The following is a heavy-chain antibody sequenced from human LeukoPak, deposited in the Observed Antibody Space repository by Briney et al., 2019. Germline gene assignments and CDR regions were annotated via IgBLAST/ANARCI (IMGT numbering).Heavy chain of an antibody. CDR3: ARRVTMTHNAFDI. CDR1: GGSISSYY. J-gene: IGHJ3*02. CDR2: IYYSGST. V-gene: IGHV4-59*01. Sequence: SETLSLTCTVSGGSISSYYWSWIRQPPGKGLEWIGYIYYSGSTNYNPSLKSRVTISVDTSKNQFSLKLSSVTAADTAVYYCARRVTMTHNAFDIWGQGTMVTVSS. D-gene: IGHD3-22*01.